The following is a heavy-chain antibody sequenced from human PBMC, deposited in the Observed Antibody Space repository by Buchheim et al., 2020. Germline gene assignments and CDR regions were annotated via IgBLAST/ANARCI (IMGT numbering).Heavy chain of an antibody. Sequence: EERLVESGGGLGQPGGSLRLSCAAFGFTFSSDWMHWVRQAPGKGLVWVSRINSDWSDTTSADSVKGRFTISRYNGRNTSNLQMNSLRGEDTAIYYCTRSANFFRGMDVWGQGTT. D-gene: IGHD2-15*01. CDR3: TRSANFFRGMDV. V-gene: IGHV3-74*01. CDR1: GFTFSSDW. J-gene: IGHJ6*02. CDR2: INSDWSDT.